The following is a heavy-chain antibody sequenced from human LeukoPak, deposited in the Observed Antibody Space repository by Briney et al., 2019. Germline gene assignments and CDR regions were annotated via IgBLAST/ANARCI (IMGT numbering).Heavy chain of an antibody. CDR2: NSAYSGNT. D-gene: IGHD3-3*01. CDR3: AREAYYDFWSGYLIMNYYGMDV. V-gene: IGHV1-18*01. Sequence: VASVKVSCKASGYTFTSYGISWVRQAPGQGLEWMGWNSAYSGNTNYAQKLQDRVTMTTDTSTSTAYMELRSLRSDDTAVYYCAREAYYDFWSGYLIMNYYGMDVWGQGTTVTVSS. J-gene: IGHJ6*02. CDR1: GYTFTSYG.